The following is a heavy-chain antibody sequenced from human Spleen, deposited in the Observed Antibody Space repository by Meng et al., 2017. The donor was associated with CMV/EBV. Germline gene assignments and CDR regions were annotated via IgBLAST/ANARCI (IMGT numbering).Heavy chain of an antibody. CDR3: ARTKYYDFWSGYYPLLDASDI. CDR1: GGSFSGYY. D-gene: IGHD3-3*01. CDR2: ISHSGST. V-gene: IGHV4-34*01. Sequence: SETLSLTCAVYGGSFSGYYWSWIRQPPGKGLEWIGYISHSGSTNYNPSLKSRVTISVDTSKNQFSLKLTSVTAADTAMYYCARTKYYDFWSGYYPLLDASDIWGQGTMVTVSS. J-gene: IGHJ3*02.